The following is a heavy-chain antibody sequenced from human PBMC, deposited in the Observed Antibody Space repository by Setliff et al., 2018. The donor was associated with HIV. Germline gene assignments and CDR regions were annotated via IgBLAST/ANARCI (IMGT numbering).Heavy chain of an antibody. J-gene: IGHJ5*02. Sequence: GASVKVSCKASGGTFSSYVISWVRQAPGQGPEWMGGITPMYGVTNYAQKFQGRVTITTDESTSTAYMELSSLRSEDTAVYYCALPYCSGGNCWSSASLPPAGWFDPWGQGTLVTAPQ. V-gene: IGHV1-69*05. CDR1: GGTFSSYV. CDR2: ITPMYGVT. CDR3: ALPYCSGGNCWSSASLPPAGWFDP. D-gene: IGHD2-15*01.